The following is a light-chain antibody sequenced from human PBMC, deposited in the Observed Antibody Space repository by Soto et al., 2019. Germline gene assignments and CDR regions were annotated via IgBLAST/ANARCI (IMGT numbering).Light chain of an antibody. CDR1: SSDVGGYNY. J-gene: IGLJ2*01. CDR2: DVS. Sequence: QSALTQPASVSGSPGQSITISCTGTSSDVGGYNYVSWYQQHPGKAPKLMIYDVSNRPSGVSNRFSGSKSGNTASLTISGLQAEAEADYYCSSYTSSSNPVVFGGGTKLTVL. V-gene: IGLV2-14*01. CDR3: SSYTSSSNPVV.